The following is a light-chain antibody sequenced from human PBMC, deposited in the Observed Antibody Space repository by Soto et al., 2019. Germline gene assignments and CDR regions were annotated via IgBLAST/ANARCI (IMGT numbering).Light chain of an antibody. V-gene: IGLV2-8*01. Sequence: QSVLTQPPSASWSHGQSVTISSTGTSSDIGAYIYVSWYQQHPGKAPKLIISDVSRRPSGVPDRFSGSKSGNTASLTVSGLQAYDEAHYYCSSYAGSNNFVVGTGTKV. J-gene: IGLJ1*01. CDR1: SSDIGAYIY. CDR3: SSYAGSNNFV. CDR2: DVS.